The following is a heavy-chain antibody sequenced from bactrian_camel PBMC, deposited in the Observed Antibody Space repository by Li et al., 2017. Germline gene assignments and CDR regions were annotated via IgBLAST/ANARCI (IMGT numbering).Heavy chain of an antibody. CDR1: GFTFDFYP. Sequence: QLVESGGGLVEPGGSLTLSCTGSGFTFDFYPMNWVRQAPGKALEWVSYIEIDGRATSYADSVKGRFTISRDNAKNTVYLQMDSLKPEDTAVYYCVSQDNTDYAWYWGQGTQVTVS. V-gene: IGHV3S36*01. CDR2: IEIDGRAT. CDR3: VSQDNTDYAWY. J-gene: IGHJ4*01. D-gene: IGHD4*01.